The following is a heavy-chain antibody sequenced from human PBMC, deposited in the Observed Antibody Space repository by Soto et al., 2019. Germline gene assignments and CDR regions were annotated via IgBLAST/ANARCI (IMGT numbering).Heavy chain of an antibody. CDR1: GYTFTGYY. J-gene: IGHJ4*02. CDR3: ARSVDTAMVTPDY. Sequence: QVQLVQSGAEMKKPGASVKVSCTASGYTFTGYYIHWVRQAPGQGLEWMGIINPSGGSTSYAQKFQGRVTMTRDTSTSTVYMELSSLRSEDTAVYYCARSVDTAMVTPDYWGQGTLVTVSS. CDR2: INPSGGST. D-gene: IGHD5-18*01. V-gene: IGHV1-46*01.